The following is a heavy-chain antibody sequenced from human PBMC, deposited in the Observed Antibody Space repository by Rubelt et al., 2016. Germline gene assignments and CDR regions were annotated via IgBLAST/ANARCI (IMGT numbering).Heavy chain of an antibody. CDR2: INSDGSCT. J-gene: IGHJ4*02. V-gene: IGHV3-74*01. D-gene: IGHD6-13*01. CDR3: AREIRYSSSHHFDY. Sequence: EVQLVDSGGGLVQPGGSLRRSCAASEFTFRTYAMSWVRQAPGKGLVWVSRINSDGSCTSYADSVKGRFTISRDNAKNTLYLQMNSLRAEDTAVYYCAREIRYSSSHHFDYWGQGTLVTVSS. CDR1: EFTFRTYA.